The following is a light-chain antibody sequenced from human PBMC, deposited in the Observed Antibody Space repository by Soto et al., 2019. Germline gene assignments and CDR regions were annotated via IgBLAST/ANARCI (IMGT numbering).Light chain of an antibody. J-gene: IGKJ4*01. CDR2: ATS. CDR1: QDISSY. CDR3: LQLDSYPLT. Sequence: DIQLTQSPSFLSASVGDRVTITCRASQDISSYFAWYQQKPGKAPNLLIYATSTLQSGVPSRFSGSGSGTEFTLTITNLQPEDFAAYYCLQLDSYPLTFGGGTKVEIK. V-gene: IGKV1-9*01.